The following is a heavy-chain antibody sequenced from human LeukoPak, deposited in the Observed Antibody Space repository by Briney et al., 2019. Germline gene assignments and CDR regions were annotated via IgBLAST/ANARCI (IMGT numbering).Heavy chain of an antibody. CDR1: GFTFSTYW. Sequence: PGGSLRLSCAASGFTFSTYWMSWVRQAPGKGLEWVANIKEDGSEKYYGDSVKGRFTISRDNAKNSLYLEMNSLRVEDTAVYYCARDSSGYHWGQGTLVTVSS. D-gene: IGHD3-22*01. V-gene: IGHV3-7*01. CDR2: IKEDGSEK. J-gene: IGHJ4*02. CDR3: ARDSSGYH.